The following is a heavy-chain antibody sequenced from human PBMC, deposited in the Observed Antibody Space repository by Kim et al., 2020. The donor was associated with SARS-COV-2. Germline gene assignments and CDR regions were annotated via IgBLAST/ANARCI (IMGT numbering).Heavy chain of an antibody. CDR2: FDPEDCET. J-gene: IGHJ6*02. CDR3: AACGGSCYSGLGYYYYGMDV. Sequence: ASVKVSCKVSGYTLTELSMHWVRQAPGKGLEWMGGFDPEDCETIYAQKFQGRVTMTEDTSTDTAYMELSSLRSEDTAVYYCAACGGSCYSGLGYYYYGMDVWGQGTTVTVSS. CDR1: GYTLTELS. D-gene: IGHD2-15*01. V-gene: IGHV1-24*01.